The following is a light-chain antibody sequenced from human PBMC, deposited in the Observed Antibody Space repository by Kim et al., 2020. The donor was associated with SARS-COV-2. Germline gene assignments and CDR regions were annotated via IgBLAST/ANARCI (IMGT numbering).Light chain of an antibody. J-gene: IGLJ2*01. CDR1: SSDVGGYNY. V-gene: IGLV2-14*04. CDR2: DVN. Sequence: GQSITISCTGTSSDVGGYNYVSWYQQNPGKAPKVMIYDVNKRPSGVSNRFSGSKSGNTASLTISGLQGEDEADYYCSSYTSSSTLVFGGGTQLTVL. CDR3: SSYTSSSTLV.